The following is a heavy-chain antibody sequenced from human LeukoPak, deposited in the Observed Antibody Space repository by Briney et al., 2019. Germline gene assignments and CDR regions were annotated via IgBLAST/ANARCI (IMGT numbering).Heavy chain of an antibody. D-gene: IGHD6-13*01. Sequence: GASVKVSCKASGYTFTGYYMHWVRQAPGQGLEWMGWINPNSGGTNYAQKFQGRVTMTRDTSISTAYMELSRLRSDDTAVYYCARPYSSSWYQLDYWGQGTLVTVSS. CDR1: GYTFTGYY. V-gene: IGHV1-2*02. CDR3: ARPYSSSWYQLDY. CDR2: INPNSGGT. J-gene: IGHJ4*02.